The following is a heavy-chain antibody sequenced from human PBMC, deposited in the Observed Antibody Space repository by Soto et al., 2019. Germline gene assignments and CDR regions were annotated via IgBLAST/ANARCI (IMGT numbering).Heavy chain of an antibody. CDR2: IIPIFGTA. CDR1: GGTFSSYA. CDR3: AREPTIAAAGTDHFDY. Sequence: SVKVSCKASGGTFSSYAISWVRQAPGQGLEWMGGIIPIFGTANYAQKFQGRVTITADESTSTAYMELSSLRSEDTAVYYCAREPTIAAAGTDHFDYWGQGTLVTVSS. J-gene: IGHJ4*02. V-gene: IGHV1-69*13. D-gene: IGHD6-13*01.